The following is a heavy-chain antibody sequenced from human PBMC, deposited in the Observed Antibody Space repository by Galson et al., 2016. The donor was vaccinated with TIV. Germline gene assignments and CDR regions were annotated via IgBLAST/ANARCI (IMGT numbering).Heavy chain of an antibody. Sequence: SLRLSCAASGFSFSTYGLRWVRQAPGKGLEWVAIISYDGNNKYYADSVKGRFTISRDNSKNTLYLQMNSLRAEDTAVYYCAKDSSADPAMVDALLDYWGQGTLVTVSS. CDR1: GFSFSTYG. D-gene: IGHD5-18*01. CDR3: AKDSSADPAMVDALLDY. V-gene: IGHV3-30*18. CDR2: ISYDGNNK. J-gene: IGHJ4*02.